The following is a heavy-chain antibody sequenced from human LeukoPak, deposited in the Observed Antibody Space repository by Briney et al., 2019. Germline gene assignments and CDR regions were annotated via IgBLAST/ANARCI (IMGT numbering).Heavy chain of an antibody. D-gene: IGHD3-22*01. Sequence: GGSRRLSCAAPGLTFDYSAMTWVRQAPERGLEWVSTINTGDITFYANSVKGRFTISRDNSKNALFLQMNSLRAEDTAIYYCVKGGFTYYDDWGQGTLVTVSS. CDR3: VKGGFTYYDD. V-gene: IGHV3-23*01. J-gene: IGHJ4*02. CDR2: INTGDIT. CDR1: GLTFDYSA.